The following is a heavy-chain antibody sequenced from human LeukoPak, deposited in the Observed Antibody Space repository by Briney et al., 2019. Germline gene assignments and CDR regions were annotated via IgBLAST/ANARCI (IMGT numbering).Heavy chain of an antibody. D-gene: IGHD3-10*01. CDR3: ARVYGSGKGGMDV. CDR2: IWYDGSNK. J-gene: IGHJ6*02. CDR1: GFTFSSYW. Sequence: GGSLRLSCAASGFTFSSYWMHWVRQAPGKGLEWVAVIWYDGSNKYYADSVKGRFTISRDNSKNTLYLQMNSLRAEDTAVYYCARVYGSGKGGMDVWGQGTTVTVSS. V-gene: IGHV3-33*08.